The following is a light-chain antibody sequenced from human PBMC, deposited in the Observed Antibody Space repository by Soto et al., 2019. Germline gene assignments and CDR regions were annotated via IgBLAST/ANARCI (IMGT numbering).Light chain of an antibody. J-gene: IGLJ1*01. CDR1: SSNIGSLS. Sequence: QSVLTQPPSASGTPGQRVTISCSGSSSNIGSLSVDWYQHLPGTAPKLLIYSDYQRPSRVPDRFSGSKSGTSASLAISGLQSEDDADYYCAAWNGTLNGLYVFGTGTKVTVL. V-gene: IGLV1-44*01. CDR2: SDY. CDR3: AAWNGTLNGLYV.